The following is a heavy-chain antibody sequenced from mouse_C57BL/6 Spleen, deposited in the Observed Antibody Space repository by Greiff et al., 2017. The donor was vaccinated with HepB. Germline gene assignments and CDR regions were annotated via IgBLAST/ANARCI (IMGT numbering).Heavy chain of an antibody. V-gene: IGHV7-3*01. CDR2: IRNKASGYTT. D-gene: IGHD3-3*01. J-gene: IGHJ3*01. Sequence: EVKLMESGGGLVQPGGSLSLSCAASGFTFTDYYMSWVRQPPGKALEWLGFIRNKASGYTTEYIASVKGRFTISRANSQSILYLQMHALRAEDSATYDCARYWGDSWFAYWGQGTLVTVSA. CDR1: GFTFTDYY. CDR3: ARYWGDSWFAY.